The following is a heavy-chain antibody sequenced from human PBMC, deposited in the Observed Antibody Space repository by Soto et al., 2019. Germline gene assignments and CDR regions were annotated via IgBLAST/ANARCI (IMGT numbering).Heavy chain of an antibody. CDR3: AREILGYCSGGSCYTDY. CDR1: GDAFNSYA. J-gene: IGHJ4*02. CDR2: IITIFDTA. Sequence: SVKVSCEASGDAFNSYAFSWVRQAPGQGLEWMGGIITIFDTANYPQKLQGRVTISADKATSTISMELSSLRSEDTAVYYCAREILGYCSGGSCYTDYWAQGTLVTVCS. V-gene: IGHV1-69*06. D-gene: IGHD2-15*01.